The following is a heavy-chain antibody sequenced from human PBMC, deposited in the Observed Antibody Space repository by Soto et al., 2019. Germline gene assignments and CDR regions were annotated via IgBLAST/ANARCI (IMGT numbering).Heavy chain of an antibody. J-gene: IGHJ6*02. D-gene: IGHD3-3*01. CDR1: GGTFSSYA. CDR2: IIPIFGSA. Sequence: ASVKVSCKASGGTFSSYAISWVRQAPGQGLEWMGGIIPIFGSANYAQKFQGRVTITADKSTSTAYMELSSLRSEDTAVYYCARVEVSTIFGVVNPNFYYYGMDVWGQGTTVTVSS. CDR3: ARVEVSTIFGVVNPNFYYYGMDV. V-gene: IGHV1-69*06.